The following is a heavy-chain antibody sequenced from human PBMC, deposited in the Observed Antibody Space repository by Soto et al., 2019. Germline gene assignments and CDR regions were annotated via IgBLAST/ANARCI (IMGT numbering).Heavy chain of an antibody. D-gene: IGHD5-12*01. CDR1: GGSINTFY. CDR2: IFSSGST. Sequence: SETLSLTCTVSGGSINTFYWSWVRQPAGKGLEWIGRIFSSGSTSFNPSLESRVAMSVDTSKNRFSLNLSSVTAADVAVYYCAREGSYSAYNFAHGIQLWAFDFWGQGALVTVSS. CDR3: AREGSYSAYNFAHGIQLWAFDF. J-gene: IGHJ4*02. V-gene: IGHV4-4*07.